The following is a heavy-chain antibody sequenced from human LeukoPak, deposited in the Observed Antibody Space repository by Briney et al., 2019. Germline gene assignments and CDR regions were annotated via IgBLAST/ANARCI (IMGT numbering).Heavy chain of an antibody. CDR1: GGSFSGYY. V-gene: IGHV4-34*01. Sequence: SETLSLTCAVYGGSFSGYYWSWIRQPPGKGLEWIGEINHSGSTYYNPSLKSRVTISVDTSKNQFSLKLSSVTAADTAVYYCARHSGTFYYYYYMDVWGKGTSVTVPS. CDR2: INHSGST. J-gene: IGHJ6*03. D-gene: IGHD1-26*01. CDR3: ARHSGTFYYYYYMDV.